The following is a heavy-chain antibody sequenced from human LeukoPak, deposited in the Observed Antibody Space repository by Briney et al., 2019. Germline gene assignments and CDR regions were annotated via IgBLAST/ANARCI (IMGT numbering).Heavy chain of an antibody. CDR1: GFTFSDYY. J-gene: IGHJ4*02. Sequence: GGSLRLSCAASGFTFSDYYMSWIRQAPGKGLEWVSYISSSGSTIYYADSVKGRFTISRDNAKNSPYLQMNSLRAEDTAVYYCARDPNSSGWDYYFDYWGQGTLVTVSS. CDR3: ARDPNSSGWDYYFDY. CDR2: ISSSGSTI. D-gene: IGHD6-19*01. V-gene: IGHV3-11*01.